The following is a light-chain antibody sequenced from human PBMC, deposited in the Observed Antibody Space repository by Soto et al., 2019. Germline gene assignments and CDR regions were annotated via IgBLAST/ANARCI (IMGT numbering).Light chain of an antibody. CDR3: QQGHSTPYT. Sequence: IGMTRSPDSLGASVGDSVTIPCRASQNIRTYLNWYQQKPGRAPKLLIHSASALPSGVPSRFSGSGSGTEFTLTMSGLQPEDFATYCGQQGHSTPYTFGQGTKVDIK. CDR2: SAS. V-gene: IGKV1-39*01. CDR1: QNIRTY. J-gene: IGKJ2*01.